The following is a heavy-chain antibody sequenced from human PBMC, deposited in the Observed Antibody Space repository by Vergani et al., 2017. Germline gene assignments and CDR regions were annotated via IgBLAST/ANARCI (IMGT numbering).Heavy chain of an antibody. CDR1: GFTFSNAW. CDR2: IKSKTDGGTT. Sequence: EVQLVESGGGLVKPGGSLRLSCAASGFTFSNAWMSWVRQAPGKGLEWVGRIKSKTDGGTTDYAAPVKGRFTISRDDSKNTLYLQMNSLKTEDTAVYYCTTDYCSSTSCYSRFYYYYYGMDVWGQGTTVTVSS. D-gene: IGHD2-2*02. CDR3: TTDYCSSTSCYSRFYYYYYGMDV. V-gene: IGHV3-15*01. J-gene: IGHJ6*02.